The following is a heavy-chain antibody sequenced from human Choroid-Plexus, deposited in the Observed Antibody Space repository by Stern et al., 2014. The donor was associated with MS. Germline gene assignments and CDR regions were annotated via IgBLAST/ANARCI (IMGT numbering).Heavy chain of an antibody. J-gene: IGHJ4*02. Sequence: QVQLVQSGGGVVQTGRPLRLSCAASGFSFSSFGMHWVRQAPGKGLEWVALISYDGSKDYADSVKGSFAISRDNSKNTLYLQMNSLRAEDTAVYYCAKDRQYLTFFFDFWGQGSLVTVSS. D-gene: IGHD2/OR15-2a*01. CDR3: AKDRQYLTFFFDF. CDR2: ISYDGSK. CDR1: GFSFSSFG. V-gene: IGHV3-30*18.